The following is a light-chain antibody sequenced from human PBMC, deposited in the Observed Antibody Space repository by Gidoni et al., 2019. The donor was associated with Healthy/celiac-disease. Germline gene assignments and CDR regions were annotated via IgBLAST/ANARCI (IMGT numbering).Light chain of an antibody. J-gene: IGKJ3*01. CDR3: QQYNNWPLT. CDR2: GAS. Sequence: ELVMTQSPATLPASPGERATLPCRSSKSVSSNLAWYQQKPGQAPRLLIYGASTRATGIPARFSGSGSGTEFTLTISSLQSEDFAVYYCQQYNNWPLTFGPGTKVDIK. V-gene: IGKV3-15*01. CDR1: KSVSSN.